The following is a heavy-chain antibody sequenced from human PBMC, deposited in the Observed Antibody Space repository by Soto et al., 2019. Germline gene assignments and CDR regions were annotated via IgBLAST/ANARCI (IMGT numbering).Heavy chain of an antibody. CDR3: AKATLHTIAAAGPSFDH. CDR2: VTGNGGST. D-gene: IGHD6-13*01. J-gene: IGHJ4*02. V-gene: IGHV3-23*01. Sequence: EVQLLESGGGLVQPGGSLRLSCAASGFTFSGYAMNWVRQAPGKGLEWVSSVTGNGGSTYYADSVKGRFTISRDNSKNTLFLQMNSLRAEDTAVYYCAKATLHTIAAAGPSFDHWGQGALVTVSS. CDR1: GFTFSGYA.